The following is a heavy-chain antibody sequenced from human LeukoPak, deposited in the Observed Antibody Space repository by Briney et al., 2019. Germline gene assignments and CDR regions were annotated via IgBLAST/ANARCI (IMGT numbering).Heavy chain of an antibody. D-gene: IGHD5-18*01. CDR2: INPNNGAT. V-gene: IGHV1-2*02. J-gene: IGHJ4*02. CDR1: GYTFNDYF. CDR3: ARDYRLESGFSNGLGY. Sequence: ASVKVSCKASGYTFNDYFMHWVRQAPGQGLEWMGWINPNNGATNYAQKFQGRVTMTRDTSITTAYMELGSLRSDDTAVYYCARDYRLESGFSNGLGYWGQGTLLTVSS.